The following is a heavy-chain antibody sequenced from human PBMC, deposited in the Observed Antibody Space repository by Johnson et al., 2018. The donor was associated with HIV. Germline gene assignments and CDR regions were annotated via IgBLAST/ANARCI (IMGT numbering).Heavy chain of an antibody. CDR2: ISFAGVKK. Sequence: QVQVVESGGGVVRPGGSLRLSCAASGFTFDDYGMSWVRQAPGKGLEWVTVISFAGVKKYYAESVKGRFTISRDNYKGRLYLQMDGLRPEGTALYYCAKDDAYSGYGYDAFDIWGQGTMVTVSS. CDR1: GFTFDDYG. J-gene: IGHJ3*02. CDR3: AKDDAYSGYGYDAFDI. V-gene: IGHV3-30*18. D-gene: IGHD5-12*01.